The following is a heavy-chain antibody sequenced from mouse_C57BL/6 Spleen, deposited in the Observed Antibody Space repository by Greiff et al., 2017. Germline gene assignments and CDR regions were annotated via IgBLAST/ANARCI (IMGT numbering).Heavy chain of an antibody. CDR1: GYTFTSYG. J-gene: IGHJ3*01. Sequence: VQLQQSGAELARPGASVKLSCKASGYTFTSYGISWVKQRTGQGLEWIGEIYPRSGNTHYNEKFKGKATLTADKSSSTAYMELRSLTSEDSAVYFCARNYYGSSSAWFAYWGQGTLVTVSA. CDR3: ARNYYGSSSAWFAY. CDR2: IYPRSGNT. D-gene: IGHD1-1*01. V-gene: IGHV1-81*01.